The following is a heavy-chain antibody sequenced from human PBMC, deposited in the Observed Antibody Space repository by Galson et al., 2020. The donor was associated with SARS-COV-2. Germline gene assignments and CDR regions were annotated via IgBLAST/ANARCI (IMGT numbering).Heavy chain of an antibody. J-gene: IGHJ4*02. V-gene: IGHV3-30*18. Sequence: GGSLGLSCAASGFTFSSYGMHWVRQAPGKGLEWVAVVSFDGSNKYYADSVKGRFTISRDNSKNTLFLQMNSLRAEDTAVYYCAKGTLGSYNYGVLDYWGQGTLVTVSS. CDR1: GFTFSSYG. D-gene: IGHD3-16*01. CDR3: AKGTLGSYNYGVLDY. CDR2: VSFDGSNK.